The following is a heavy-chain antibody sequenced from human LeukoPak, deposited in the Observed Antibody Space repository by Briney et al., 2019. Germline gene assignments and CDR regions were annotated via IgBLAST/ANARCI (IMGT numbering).Heavy chain of an antibody. V-gene: IGHV3-30-3*01. Sequence: GGSLRLSCAASGFTFSSYAMHWVRQAPGKGLEWVAVISYDGSNKYYADSVKGRFTISRDNSKNTPYLQMNSLRAEDTAVYYCARAYGTTAFDYWGQGTLVTVSS. D-gene: IGHD1-1*01. J-gene: IGHJ4*02. CDR1: GFTFSSYA. CDR2: ISYDGSNK. CDR3: ARAYGTTAFDY.